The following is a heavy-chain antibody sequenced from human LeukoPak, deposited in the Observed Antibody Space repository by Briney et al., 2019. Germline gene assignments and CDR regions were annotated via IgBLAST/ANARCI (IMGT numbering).Heavy chain of an antibody. CDR1: GFTFSSYG. CDR2: IRCDGSNK. V-gene: IGHV3-30*02. CDR3: ARVLDRGGYSLSVLRY. Sequence: PGGSLRLSCAASGFTFSSYGMHWVRQAPGKGLEWVAFIRCDGSNKYYADSVKGRFTISRDNSKNTLYLQMNSLRAEDTAVYYCARVLDRGGYSLSVLRYWGQGNLVTVSS. D-gene: IGHD3-22*01. J-gene: IGHJ4*02.